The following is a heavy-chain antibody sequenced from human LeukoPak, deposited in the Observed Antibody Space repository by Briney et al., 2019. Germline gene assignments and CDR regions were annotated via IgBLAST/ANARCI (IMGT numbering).Heavy chain of an antibody. Sequence: ASVKVSCKASGGTFSGYAISWVRQAPGQGLEWMGRIIPIFGTANYAQKFQGRVTITTDESTSTAYMELSSLRSEDTAVYYCARDRYYYDSSGSDYWGQGTLVTVSS. CDR2: IIPIFGTA. D-gene: IGHD3-22*01. CDR3: ARDRYYYDSSGSDY. V-gene: IGHV1-69*05. CDR1: GGTFSGYA. J-gene: IGHJ4*02.